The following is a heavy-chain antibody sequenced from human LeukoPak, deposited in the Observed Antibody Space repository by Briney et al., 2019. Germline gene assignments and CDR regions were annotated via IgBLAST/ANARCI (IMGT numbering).Heavy chain of an antibody. CDR1: GFTLTSYT. J-gene: IGHJ4*02. CDR2: IKPDGSDQ. Sequence: GGSLRLSCAASGFTLTSYTMNWVRQAPGKGLEWVANIKPDGSDQYYVDSVKGRFTISRDNAKNSLYLQMNSLRAEDTAVYYCARENFQYWAQGTLVTVSS. V-gene: IGHV3-7*04. CDR3: ARENFQY.